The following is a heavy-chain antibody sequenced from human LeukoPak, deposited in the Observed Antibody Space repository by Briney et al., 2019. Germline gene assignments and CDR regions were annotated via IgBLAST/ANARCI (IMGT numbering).Heavy chain of an antibody. V-gene: IGHV3-30*04. D-gene: IGHD1-7*01. CDR3: ARDGSGLYNWNFSWFDP. Sequence: GRSLRLSCAASGFTFNSYAMHWVRQAACKGLEWVAVISYDGSNKYYADSVKGRFTISRDNSKNTLYLQMNSLRAEDTAVYYCARDGSGLYNWNFSWFDPWGQGTLVTVSS. J-gene: IGHJ5*02. CDR2: ISYDGSNK. CDR1: GFTFNSYA.